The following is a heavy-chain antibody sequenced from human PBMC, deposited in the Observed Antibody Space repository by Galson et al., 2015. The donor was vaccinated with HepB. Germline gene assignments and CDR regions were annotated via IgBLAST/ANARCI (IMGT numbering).Heavy chain of an antibody. CDR2: ISYDGSNK. V-gene: IGHV3-30*04. J-gene: IGHJ6*02. CDR3: ARDSYGMDV. Sequence: CAASGFTFSSYAMHWVRQAPGKGLEWVAVISYDGSNKYYADSVKGRFTISRDNSKNTLYLQMNSQRTEDTAVYYCARDSYGMDVWGQGTTVTVSS. CDR1: GFTFSSYA.